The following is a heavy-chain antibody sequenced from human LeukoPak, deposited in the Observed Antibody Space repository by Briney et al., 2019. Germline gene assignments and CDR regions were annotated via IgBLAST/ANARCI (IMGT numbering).Heavy chain of an antibody. CDR1: GFTFDDYS. J-gene: IGHJ4*02. V-gene: IGHV3-43*01. CDR2: ITRDGENT. Sequence: GGSLRLSCAASGFTFDDYSMYWVRQAPGKGLEWVALITRDGENTYYADSVRGRFTISRDNSKNSLFLQMNSLRTEDSALYYCAKLPTVAGEDDAYWGRGTLVTVSS. D-gene: IGHD7-27*01. CDR3: AKLPTVAGEDDAY.